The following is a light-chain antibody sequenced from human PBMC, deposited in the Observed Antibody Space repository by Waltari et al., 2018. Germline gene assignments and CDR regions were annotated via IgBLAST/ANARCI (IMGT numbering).Light chain of an antibody. J-gene: IGKJ1*01. CDR2: GAS. CDR3: QHYVRLPAT. CDR1: QSVGGT. V-gene: IGKV3-20*01. Sequence: EIVLTQSPGTLSLSPGERATLSGRASQSVGGTLAWYQQKPGQAPRLLMYGASIRAPGTPDRFSGTGSGTDFSLTISRLEPEDFAVYYCQHYVRLPATFGQGTKVEIK.